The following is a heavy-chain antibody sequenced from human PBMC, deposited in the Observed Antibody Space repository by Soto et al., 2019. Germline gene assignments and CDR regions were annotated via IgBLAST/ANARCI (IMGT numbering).Heavy chain of an antibody. CDR1: GYSISSGYY. CDR2: MYHSGST. CDR3: VRDYSGSSFDY. Sequence: TLSLTCAVSGYSISSGYYWGWIRQPPGKGLEWIGSMYHSGSTDYNPSLKSRVTISVDTSKNQFSLQLSSVTAADTAVYYCVRDYSGSSFDYWGQGTLVTVSS. J-gene: IGHJ4*02. D-gene: IGHD1-26*01. V-gene: IGHV4-38-2*02.